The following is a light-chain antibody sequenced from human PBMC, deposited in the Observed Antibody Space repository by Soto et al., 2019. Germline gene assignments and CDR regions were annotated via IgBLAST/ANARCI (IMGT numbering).Light chain of an antibody. CDR1: SSDVGGYKY. Sequence: LTQPASVSGSPGQSIAISCTGSSSDVGGYKYVSWYQQHPGKAPKLMIYDVSNRPSGVSDRFSGSKSGNTASLTISGLQSEDEADYYCSSYTSSNSYVFGTGTKVTVL. CDR2: DVS. V-gene: IGLV2-14*03. CDR3: SSYTSSNSYV. J-gene: IGLJ1*01.